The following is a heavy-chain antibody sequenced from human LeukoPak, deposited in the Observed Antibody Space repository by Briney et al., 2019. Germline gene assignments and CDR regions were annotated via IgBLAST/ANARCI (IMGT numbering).Heavy chain of an antibody. V-gene: IGHV4-31*03. CDR2: IYYSGST. J-gene: IGHJ6*02. Sequence: SETLSLTCTVSGGSISSGGYYWSWIRQHPGKGLEWIGYIYYSGSTYYNPSLKSRVIISVDTSKNQFSLKLSSVTAADTAVCYCARDPRDYYGSGSYFKERAVGMDVWGQGTTVTVSS. D-gene: IGHD3-10*01. CDR1: GGSISSGGYY. CDR3: ARDPRDYYGSGSYFKERAVGMDV.